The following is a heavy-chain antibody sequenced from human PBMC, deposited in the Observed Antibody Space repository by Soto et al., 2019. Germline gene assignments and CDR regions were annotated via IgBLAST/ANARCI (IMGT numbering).Heavy chain of an antibody. CDR3: ARGRERYSRRPTLFDP. Sequence: ASEKGSGKASGYTVASYGNSWVRQAPGQGLEWMGWISAYNGNTNYAQKLQGRVTMTTDTSTSTAYMELRSLRSDDTAVYYCARGRERYSRRPTLFDPWGQGTLVTVSS. V-gene: IGHV1-18*04. J-gene: IGHJ5*02. CDR2: ISAYNGNT. CDR1: GYTVASYG. D-gene: IGHD6-13*01.